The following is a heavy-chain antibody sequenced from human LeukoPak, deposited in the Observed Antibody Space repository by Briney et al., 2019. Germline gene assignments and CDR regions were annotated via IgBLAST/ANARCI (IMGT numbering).Heavy chain of an antibody. D-gene: IGHD5-24*01. CDR3: ARADGDRDGYNFWFDP. Sequence: SQTLSLTCAISGDSVSRNSAAWNWIRQSPSRGLEWLGRTYYRSKWYNDYAVSVESRITINPDTSKNQFSLQLNSVTPEDTAVYYCARADGDRDGYNFWFDPWGQGALVTVSS. CDR2: TYYRSKWYN. J-gene: IGHJ5*02. CDR1: GDSVSRNSAA. V-gene: IGHV6-1*01.